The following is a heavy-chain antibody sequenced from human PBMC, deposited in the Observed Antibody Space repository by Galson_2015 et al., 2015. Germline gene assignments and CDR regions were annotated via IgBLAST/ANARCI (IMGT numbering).Heavy chain of an antibody. J-gene: IGHJ4*02. V-gene: IGHV3-21*01. CDR1: GFTFSSSA. CDR2: LSHTGSSI. CDR3: VRGAGWLLDS. D-gene: IGHD5-24*01. Sequence: SLRLSCAASGFTFSSSAMNWVRQAPGKGLEWVSALSHTGSSIYYADSVKGRFTISRDNAKNSLYLQMKSLRAEDTAVYYCVRGAGWLLDSWGQGTLVTVSS.